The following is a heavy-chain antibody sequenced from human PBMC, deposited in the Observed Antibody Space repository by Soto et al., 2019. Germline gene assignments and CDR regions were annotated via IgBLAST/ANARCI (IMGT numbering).Heavy chain of an antibody. CDR3: ARDSNNWNRWDYYYGMDV. CDR2: IWYDGRNR. J-gene: IGHJ6*02. D-gene: IGHD1-20*01. V-gene: IGHV3-33*01. CDR1: GFTFSSYG. Sequence: QVQLVESGGGVVQPGRSLSLSCAASGFTFSSYGMHWFHQAPGRGLEWVAVIWYDGRNRYYADSVQGRCTISRDNSKKKLYLQMNSLRAEDTAVYYCARDSNNWNRWDYYYGMDVWVQGTTVTVSS.